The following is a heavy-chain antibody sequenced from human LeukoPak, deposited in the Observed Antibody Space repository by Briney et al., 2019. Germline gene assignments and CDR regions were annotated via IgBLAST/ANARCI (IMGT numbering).Heavy chain of an antibody. CDR2: ISSSSTYI. CDR3: AREGGTIYYYYGMDV. J-gene: IGHJ6*02. V-gene: IGHV3-21*01. D-gene: IGHD3-16*01. Sequence: GGSLRLSCAASGFSFSSNTMTWVRQAPGKGLEWVSSISSSSTYIYYADSLKGRFTISRDNAKNSLYLQMNSLRAEDTAVYYCAREGGTIYYYYGMDVWGQGTTVTVSS. CDR1: GFSFSSNT.